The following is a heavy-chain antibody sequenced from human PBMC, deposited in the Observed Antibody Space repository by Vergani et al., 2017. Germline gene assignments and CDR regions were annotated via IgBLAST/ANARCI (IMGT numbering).Heavy chain of an antibody. CDR1: GFTFGAYY. CDR3: ARISGGSAPYLHY. V-gene: IGHV3-7*01. Sequence: EVHLEESGGGLVQPGGSLRLSCAASGFTFGAYYMAWICLAPGKGLDWVASIKRDGTETFYVDSVKGRFTISRDNAKTTLYLQMNSLRDEDRGVYYCARISGGSAPYLHYWGQGTLVTVAS. D-gene: IGHD2-15*01. J-gene: IGHJ1*01. CDR2: IKRDGTET.